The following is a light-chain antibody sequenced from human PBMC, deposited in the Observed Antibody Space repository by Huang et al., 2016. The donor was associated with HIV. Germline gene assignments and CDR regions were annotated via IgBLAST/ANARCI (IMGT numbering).Light chain of an antibody. CDR3: QQYYSIPRT. CDR2: WAS. CDR1: QSVLSSSNDKNY. J-gene: IGKJ1*01. V-gene: IGKV4-1*01. Sequence: DIVMTQSPDSLAVSLGERATINCSSSQSVLSSSNDKNYLTWYQQKPGQPPNLLIYWASTRESGVPERFSGSGSGTHFTLTIASLQAEEMAVYYWQQYYSIPRTFGQGTKGEIK.